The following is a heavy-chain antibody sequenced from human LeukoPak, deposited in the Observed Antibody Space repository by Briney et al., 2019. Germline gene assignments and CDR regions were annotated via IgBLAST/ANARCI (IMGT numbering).Heavy chain of an antibody. CDR1: GFTFSSNA. J-gene: IGHJ4*02. Sequence: HPGGSLRLSCAASGFTFSSNAMNWVRQAPGKGLEWVSAISGSGDSTYYADSVKGRFTISRDNSKNTLYLQMNSLRAEDTAVYYCVKGGDIVVPNRGADYWGQGTLVTVSS. CDR3: VKGGDIVVPNRGADY. D-gene: IGHD2-15*01. CDR2: ISGSGDST. V-gene: IGHV3-23*01.